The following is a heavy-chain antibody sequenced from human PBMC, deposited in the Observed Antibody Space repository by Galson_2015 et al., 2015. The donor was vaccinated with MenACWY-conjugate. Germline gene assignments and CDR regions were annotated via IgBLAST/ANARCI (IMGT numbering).Heavy chain of an antibody. D-gene: IGHD4-23*01. CDR2: IYHTGIT. J-gene: IGHJ4*02. CDR1: GGSFSTFY. Sequence: TLSLTCTVSGGSFSTFYWSWIRQSPGKGLEWIGYIYHTGITYYNPSLKSRVSIPVDTAMDQFSLKVNSVTPADTAVYFCARAGGWVGTANYWGQGILVTVSS. V-gene: IGHV4-59*01. CDR3: ARAGGWVGTANY.